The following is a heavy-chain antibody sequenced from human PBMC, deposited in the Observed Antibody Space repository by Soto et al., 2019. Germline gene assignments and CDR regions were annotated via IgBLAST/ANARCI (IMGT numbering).Heavy chain of an antibody. CDR1: GYTFTSYA. V-gene: IGHV1-3*01. CDR2: INAGNGNT. J-gene: IGHJ3*02. D-gene: IGHD3-10*01. CDR3: ARSVPTRGDAFDI. Sequence: QVQLVQSGAEVKKPGASVKVSCKASGYTFTSYAMHWVRQAPGQRLEWMGWINAGNGNTKYSQKFQGRVTITRDTPASTAYMELSSLRSEDTAVYYCARSVPTRGDAFDIWGQGTMVTVSS.